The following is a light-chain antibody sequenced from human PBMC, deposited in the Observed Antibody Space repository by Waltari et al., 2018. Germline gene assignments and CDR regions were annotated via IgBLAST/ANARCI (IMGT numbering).Light chain of an antibody. J-gene: IGLJ3*02. Sequence: SYELTQPPAVSVSPGQTARITCSGSALPRKHAYWYHQKSGQVPLLVIYEDNRRPSWIPERFSGSSSGTKATLTITGAQADDEGDYYCYSTDSGGDHRGVFGGGTRLTVL. V-gene: IGLV3-10*01. CDR1: ALPRKH. CDR2: EDN. CDR3: YSTDSGGDHRGV.